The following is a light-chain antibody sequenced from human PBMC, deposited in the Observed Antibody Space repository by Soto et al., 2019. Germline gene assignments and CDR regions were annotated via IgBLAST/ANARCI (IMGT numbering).Light chain of an antibody. J-gene: IGKJ5*01. CDR3: QQRHMWPIT. CDR2: DAY. CDR1: QSFRGL. V-gene: IGKV3-11*01. Sequence: VFTHSPVTLSLSPWEIATLSFMASQSFRGLLAWYQQKPGQAPRLLIYDAYNRATGIPPRFSGSGSGTDFTLTISSLEPEDSAVYYCQQRHMWPITFGQGTRLEIK.